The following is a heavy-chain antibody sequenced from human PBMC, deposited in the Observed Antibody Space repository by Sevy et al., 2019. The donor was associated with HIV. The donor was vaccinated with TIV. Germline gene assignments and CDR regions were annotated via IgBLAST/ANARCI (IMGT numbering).Heavy chain of an antibody. Sequence: SETLSLTCTVSGGSISSSSYYWGWIRQPPGKGLEWIGSIYYSGSTYYNPSLKSRVTISVDTSKNQFSLKLSSVTAADTAVYYCARTGTLKYSSSWYYFDYWGQGTLVTVSS. CDR1: GGSISSSSYY. D-gene: IGHD6-13*01. V-gene: IGHV4-39*01. CDR3: ARTGTLKYSSSWYYFDY. J-gene: IGHJ4*02. CDR2: IYYSGST.